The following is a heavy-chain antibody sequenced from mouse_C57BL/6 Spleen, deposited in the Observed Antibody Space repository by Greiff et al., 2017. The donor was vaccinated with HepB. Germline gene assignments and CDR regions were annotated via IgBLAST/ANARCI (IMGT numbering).Heavy chain of an antibody. Sequence: QVQLKQSGAELVKPGASVKISCKASGYAFSSYWMNWVKQRPGKGLEWIGQIYPGDGDTNYNGKFKGKATLTADRSSSTAYMQLSSLTSEDSAVYFCARTPPYYSNQREGMDYWGQGTSVTVSS. CDR3: ARTPPYYSNQREGMDY. J-gene: IGHJ4*01. CDR1: GYAFSSYW. D-gene: IGHD2-5*01. V-gene: IGHV1-80*01. CDR2: IYPGDGDT.